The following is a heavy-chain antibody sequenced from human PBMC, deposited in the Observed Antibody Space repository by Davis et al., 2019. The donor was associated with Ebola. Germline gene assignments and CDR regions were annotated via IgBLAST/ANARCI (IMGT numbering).Heavy chain of an antibody. J-gene: IGHJ5*02. CDR2: IYYSGIT. V-gene: IGHV4-31*03. Sequence: SETLSLTCTVSGGSISSGGYYWSWIRQHPGKGLEWIGYIYYSGITYYNPSLKSRVTISVDTSKNQFSLKLSSVTAADTAVYYCARVMTTVTTIWFDPWGQGTLVTVSS. D-gene: IGHD4-17*01. CDR3: ARVMTTVTTIWFDP. CDR1: GGSISSGGYY.